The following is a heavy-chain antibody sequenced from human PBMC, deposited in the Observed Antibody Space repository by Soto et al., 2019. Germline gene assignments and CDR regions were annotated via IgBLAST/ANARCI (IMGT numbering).Heavy chain of an antibody. D-gene: IGHD3-10*01. CDR2: ISNSGRT. CDR1: GGSVRRGHYY. CDR3: ARADYATGSYYPDY. Sequence: QVQLQESGPGLVKPSQTLSLTCTVSGGSVRRGHYYWSWIRQFPGKGLEWIGYISNSGRTHYNPSLMSRITILVDTSKNQFFLELRSVTAAATALYYCARADYATGSYYPDYWGQGTVVTVSS. J-gene: IGHJ4*02. V-gene: IGHV4-31*03.